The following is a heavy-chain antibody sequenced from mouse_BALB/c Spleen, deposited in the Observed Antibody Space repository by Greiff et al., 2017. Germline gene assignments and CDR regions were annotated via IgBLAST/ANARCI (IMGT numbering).Heavy chain of an antibody. J-gene: IGHJ3*01. D-gene: IGHD2-3*01. CDR1: GFTFSSYG. CDR2: ISSGGSYT. CDR3: ASPYDGYPAWFAY. Sequence: EVVLVESGGDLVKPGGSLKLSCAASGFTFSSYGMSWVRQTPDKRLEWVATISSGGSYTYYPDSVKGRFTISRDNAKNTLYLQMSSLKSEDTAMYYCASPYDGYPAWFAYWGQGTLVTVSA. V-gene: IGHV5-6*01.